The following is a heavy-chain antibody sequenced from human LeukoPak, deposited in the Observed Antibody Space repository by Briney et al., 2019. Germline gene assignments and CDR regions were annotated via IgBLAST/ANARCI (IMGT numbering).Heavy chain of an antibody. CDR3: ARDSGYSTPYLFDY. CDR1: GGSISSGDYY. CDR2: IYYSGST. J-gene: IGHJ4*02. V-gene: IGHV4-61*08. Sequence: PSETLSLTCTVSGGSISSGDYYWSWIRQPPGKGLEWIGYIYYSGSTNYNPSLKSRVTISVDTSKNQFSLKLSSVTAADTAVYYCARDSGYSTPYLFDYWGQGTLVTVSS. D-gene: IGHD5-12*01.